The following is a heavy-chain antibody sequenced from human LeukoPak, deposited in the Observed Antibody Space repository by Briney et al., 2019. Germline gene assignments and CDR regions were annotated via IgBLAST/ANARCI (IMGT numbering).Heavy chain of an antibody. D-gene: IGHD3-10*01. CDR2: INHSGST. Sequence: SETLSLTCAVYGGSFSGYYWSWIRQPPGKVLEWLGEINHSGSTNYNPSLKSRVTISVDTSKNQFSLKLSSVTAADTAVYYCARLGKRFGYYYGSGSYVFDYWGQGTLVTVSS. CDR1: GGSFSGYY. V-gene: IGHV4-34*01. CDR3: ARLGKRFGYYYGSGSYVFDY. J-gene: IGHJ4*02.